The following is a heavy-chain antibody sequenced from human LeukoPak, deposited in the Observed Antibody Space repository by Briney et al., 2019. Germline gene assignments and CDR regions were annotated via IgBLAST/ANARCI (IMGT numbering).Heavy chain of an antibody. CDR1: VFTFSSYG. V-gene: IGHV3-30*18. D-gene: IGHD2-2*01. J-gene: IGHJ4*02. Sequence: PGGSLRLSCAASVFTFSSYGMHWVRQAPGKGLEWVAVISHDGSDKYYADSVEGRFTISRDNSKNTLYLQMNSLRTDDTAVYYCAKDETNVVVPAAMDYWGQGTLVTVSS. CDR3: AKDETNVVVPAAMDY. CDR2: ISHDGSDK.